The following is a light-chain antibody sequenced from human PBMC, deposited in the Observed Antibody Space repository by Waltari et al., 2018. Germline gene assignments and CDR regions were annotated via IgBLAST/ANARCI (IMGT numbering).Light chain of an antibody. Sequence: DIVMTQSPDSLAVSLGERANINCQSSQSLLKSSYNKNDLAWYQQKPGQPPKLLIYWASIRESDVPDRFSGSGSGTDFTLTISSLQAEDVAVYYCHQYYSTLWTFGQGTKVEIK. J-gene: IGKJ1*01. CDR2: WAS. V-gene: IGKV4-1*01. CDR3: HQYYSTLWT. CDR1: QSLLKSSYNKND.